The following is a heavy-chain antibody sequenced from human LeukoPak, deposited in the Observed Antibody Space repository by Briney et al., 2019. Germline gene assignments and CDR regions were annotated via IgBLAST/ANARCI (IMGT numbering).Heavy chain of an antibody. CDR1: GFTFSSYW. Sequence: GGSLRLSCAASGFTFSSYWMNWVRQAPGKGLVWASRIDIDGSSTTYADSVKGRFTISRDNAKNTLYLQMNSLRAEDTAVYYCARGFTIFGVVNDGFDIWGQGTKVTVSS. J-gene: IGHJ3*02. CDR2: IDIDGSST. D-gene: IGHD3-3*01. CDR3: ARGFTIFGVVNDGFDI. V-gene: IGHV3-74*01.